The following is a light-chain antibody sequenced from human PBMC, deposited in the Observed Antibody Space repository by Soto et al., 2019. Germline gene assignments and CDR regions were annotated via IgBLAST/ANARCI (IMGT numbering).Light chain of an antibody. CDR2: DAS. CDR3: QQYNNWPPLT. CDR1: QSVSSS. V-gene: IGKV3-15*01. Sequence: EIVMTQSPATLSVSPGDRATLSCRASQSVSSSLAWYQQIPGQAPRLLIYDASTRATGIPARFGGSGSGTEFTLTISSLQSEDFAVYYCQQYNNWPPLTLGGGTQVELK. J-gene: IGKJ4*01.